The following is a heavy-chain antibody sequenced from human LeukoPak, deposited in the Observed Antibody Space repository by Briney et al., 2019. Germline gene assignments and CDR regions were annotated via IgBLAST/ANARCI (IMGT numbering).Heavy chain of an antibody. Sequence: PSETLSLTCTVSGGSISSGDYYWSWIRQPPGKGLEWIGYIYYSGSTYYNPSLKSRVTISVDTSKNQFSLKLSSVTAADTAVYYCARAPAYCSGGMGVCGMDVWGQGTTVTVPS. CDR2: IYYSGST. CDR1: GGSISSGDYY. CDR3: ARAPAYCSGGMGVCGMDV. V-gene: IGHV4-30-4*01. J-gene: IGHJ6*02. D-gene: IGHD2-15*01.